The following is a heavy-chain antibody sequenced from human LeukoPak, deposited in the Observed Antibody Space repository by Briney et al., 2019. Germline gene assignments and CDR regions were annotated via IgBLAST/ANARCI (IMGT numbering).Heavy chain of an antibody. CDR1: GYTFTSYG. D-gene: IGHD1-1*01. J-gene: IGHJ5*02. Sequence: ASVKVSCKASGYTFTSYGISWVRQAPGQGLEWMGWISAYNGNTNYAQKLQGRVTMTTDTSTSTAYMELRSLRSDDTAVCYCARTIQLERRSWFDPWGQGTLVTVSS. CDR2: ISAYNGNT. V-gene: IGHV1-18*01. CDR3: ARTIQLERRSWFDP.